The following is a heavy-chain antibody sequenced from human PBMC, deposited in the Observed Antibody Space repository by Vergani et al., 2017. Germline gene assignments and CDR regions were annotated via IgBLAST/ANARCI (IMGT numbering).Heavy chain of an antibody. CDR1: GFTFSSYA. CDR3: ARGGYCSSTSCYSPGYYFDY. V-gene: IGHV3-30*01. CDR2: ISYDGSNK. Sequence: QVQLVESGGGVVQPGRSLRLSCAASGFTFSSYAMHWVRQAPGKGLEWVAVISYDGSNKYYADSVKGRFTISRDNSKNTLYLQMNSLRAEDTAVYYCARGGYCSSTSCYSPGYYFDYWGQGTLVTVSS. D-gene: IGHD2-2*01. J-gene: IGHJ4*02.